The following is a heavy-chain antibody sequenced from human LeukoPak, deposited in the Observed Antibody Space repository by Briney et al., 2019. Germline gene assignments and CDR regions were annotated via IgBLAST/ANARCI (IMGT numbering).Heavy chain of an antibody. CDR3: ARGLSPYYYYYMDV. CDR2: IKQDGSAQ. V-gene: IGHV3-7*01. Sequence: GGSLRLSCAASGFTVSGYWMSWVRQAPGKGLEWVANIKQDGSAQNYVDSVKGRLTTSRDNAKNSLFLQMNSLRAEDTAVYYCARGLSPYYYYYMDVWGKGTTVTVSS. J-gene: IGHJ6*03. CDR1: GFTVSGYW.